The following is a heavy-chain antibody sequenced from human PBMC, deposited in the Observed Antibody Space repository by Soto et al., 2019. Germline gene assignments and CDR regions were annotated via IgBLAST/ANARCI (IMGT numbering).Heavy chain of an antibody. CDR2: IYYSGST. CDR1: GGSISSSSYY. V-gene: IGHV4-39*01. CDR3: ARRGGSSWYGYYFDY. D-gene: IGHD6-13*01. Sequence: SETLSLTCTVSGGSISSSSYYWGWIRQPPGKGLEWIGSIYYSGSTYYNPSLRSRVTISVDTSKNQFSLKLSSVTAADTAVYYCARRGGSSWYGYYFDYWGQGTLVTVSS. J-gene: IGHJ4*02.